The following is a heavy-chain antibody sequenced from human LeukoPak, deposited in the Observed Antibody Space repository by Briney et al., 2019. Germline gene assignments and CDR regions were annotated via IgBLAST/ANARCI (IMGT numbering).Heavy chain of an antibody. J-gene: IGHJ4*02. Sequence: PSETLSLTCTVSGYSISSGYYWGWIRQPPGKGLEWIGSIYHSGSTYYNPSLRSRVTISVDMSKNQFSLKLSSVTAADTAVYYCARRLLSGETLDYWGQGALVTVSS. CDR3: ARRLLSGETLDY. D-gene: IGHD3-3*01. CDR1: GYSISSGYY. V-gene: IGHV4-38-2*02. CDR2: IYHSGST.